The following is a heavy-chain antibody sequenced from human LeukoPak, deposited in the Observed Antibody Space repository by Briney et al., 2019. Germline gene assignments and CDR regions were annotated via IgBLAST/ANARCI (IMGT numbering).Heavy chain of an antibody. CDR3: TTEGLRLGELSFRDY. Sequence: GGSLRLSCAASGFTFSNAWMSWVRQAPGKGLERVGRIKSKTDGGTTDYAAPVKGRFTISRDDSKNTLYLQMNSLKTEDTAVYYCTTEGLRLGELSFRDYWGQGTLVTVSS. CDR1: GFTFSNAW. D-gene: IGHD3-16*02. J-gene: IGHJ4*02. V-gene: IGHV3-15*01. CDR2: IKSKTDGGTT.